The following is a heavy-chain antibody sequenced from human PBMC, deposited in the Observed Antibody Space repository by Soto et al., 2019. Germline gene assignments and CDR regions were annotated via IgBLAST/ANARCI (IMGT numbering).Heavy chain of an antibody. D-gene: IGHD5-18*01. V-gene: IGHV4-30-4*01. CDR1: GGSISSGDYY. Sequence: SETLSLTCTVSGGSISSGDYYWSWIRQPPGKGLEWIGYIYYSGSTYYNPSLKSRVTISVDTSKNQFSLKLSSVTAADTAVYYCARSRGPYSYGISNFDYWGQGTLVTVSS. J-gene: IGHJ4*02. CDR3: ARSRGPYSYGISNFDY. CDR2: IYYSGST.